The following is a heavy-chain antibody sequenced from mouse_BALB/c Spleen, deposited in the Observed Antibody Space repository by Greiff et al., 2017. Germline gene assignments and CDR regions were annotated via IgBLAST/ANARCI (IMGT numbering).Heavy chain of an antibody. Sequence: EVNLVESGGGLVKPGGSLKLSCAASGFTFSSYAMSWVRQTPEKRLEWVATISSGGSYTYYPDSVKGRFTISRDNAKNTLYLQMSSLRSEDTAMYYCARNYDGYYEAMDYWGQGTSVTVSS. CDR2: ISSGGSYT. D-gene: IGHD2-3*01. CDR3: ARNYDGYYEAMDY. J-gene: IGHJ4*01. V-gene: IGHV5-9-3*01. CDR1: GFTFSSYA.